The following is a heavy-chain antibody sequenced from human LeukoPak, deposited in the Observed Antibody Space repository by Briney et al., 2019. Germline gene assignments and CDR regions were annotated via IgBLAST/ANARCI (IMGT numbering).Heavy chain of an antibody. CDR3: ARIGSGYSYGYYYYGMDV. Sequence: GGSLRLSCAASGFTFSDYYMSWIRQAPGKGLEWVSYISSSGSTIYYADSVKGRFTISRDNAKNSLYLQMNSLRAEDTAVYHCARIGSGYSYGYYYYGMDVWGQGTTVTVSS. J-gene: IGHJ6*02. D-gene: IGHD5-18*01. V-gene: IGHV3-11*01. CDR1: GFTFSDYY. CDR2: ISSSGSTI.